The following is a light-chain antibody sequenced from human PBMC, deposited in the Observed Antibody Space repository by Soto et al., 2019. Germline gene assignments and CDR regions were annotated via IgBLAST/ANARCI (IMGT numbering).Light chain of an antibody. V-gene: IGKV1-39*01. CDR1: QSISSY. J-gene: IGKJ1*01. CDR3: QQYVTSSPRT. CDR2: AAS. Sequence: DIQMTQSPSSLSASVGDRVTITCRASQSISSYLNWYQQKPGKAPKLLIYAASSRATGIPDRFSGSGSGTDFTLTITRLEPEDFAVYYCQQYVTSSPRTFGQGTKWIS.